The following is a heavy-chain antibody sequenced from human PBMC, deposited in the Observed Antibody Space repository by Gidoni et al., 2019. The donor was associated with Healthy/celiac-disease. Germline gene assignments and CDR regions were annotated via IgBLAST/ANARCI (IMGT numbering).Heavy chain of an antibody. CDR3: AKEYYDFWSGYQNTPPFDY. CDR1: GFTFSSYA. CDR2: ISGSGGST. Sequence: EVQLLESGGGLVQPGGSLRLSCAASGFTFSSYAMSWVRQAPGKGLEGVSAISGSGGSTYYADSVKGRFTISRDNSKNTLYLQMNSLRAEDTAVYYCAKEYYDFWSGYQNTPPFDYWGQGTLVTVSS. D-gene: IGHD3-3*01. J-gene: IGHJ4*02. V-gene: IGHV3-23*01.